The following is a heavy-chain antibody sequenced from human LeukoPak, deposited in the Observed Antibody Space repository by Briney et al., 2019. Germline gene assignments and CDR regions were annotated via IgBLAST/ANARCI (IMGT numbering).Heavy chain of an antibody. CDR3: ARVYYSSSYDYWYFDL. V-gene: IGHV4-39*07. D-gene: IGHD6-13*01. J-gene: IGHJ2*01. CDR1: GGSISSSTYY. CDR2: IYYSGST. Sequence: SETLSLTCTVSGGSISSSTYYWGWIRQPPGKGLEWIGSIYYSGSTYYNPSLKSRVTISVDTSKNQFSLKLSSVTAADTAVYYCARVYYSSSYDYWYFDLWGRGTLVTVSS.